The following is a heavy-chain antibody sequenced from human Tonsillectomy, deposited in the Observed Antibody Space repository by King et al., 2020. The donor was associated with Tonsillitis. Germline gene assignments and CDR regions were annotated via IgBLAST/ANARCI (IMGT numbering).Heavy chain of an antibody. Sequence: VQLVESGGGLVQPGGSLRLSCAASRFTFTDYWMNWVRQAPGKGLEWVANIKQDGSEKYYVDSVKGRFTISRDNAKNSLYLQMNSLRAEDTAVYYCARDSSSSLYDYYYGMDVWGQGTTVTVSS. CDR3: ARDSSSSLYDYYYGMDV. CDR2: IKQDGSEK. V-gene: IGHV3-7*01. D-gene: IGHD6-6*01. CDR1: RFTFTDYW. J-gene: IGHJ6*02.